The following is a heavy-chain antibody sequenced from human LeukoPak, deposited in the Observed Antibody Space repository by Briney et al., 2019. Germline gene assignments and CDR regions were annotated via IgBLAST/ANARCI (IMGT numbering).Heavy chain of an antibody. V-gene: IGHV4-39*02. D-gene: IGHD6-19*01. CDR1: GGSISSSNYY. CDR3: ARLVAVAGVFDY. CDR2: IYYSGST. Sequence: SETLSLTCTVSGGSISSSNYYWGWIRQPPGKGLEWIGNIYYSGSTYYNPSLKSRVTISVDTSKNHFSLKLSSVTAADTAVYYCARLVAVAGVFDYWGQGTLVTVSS. J-gene: IGHJ4*02.